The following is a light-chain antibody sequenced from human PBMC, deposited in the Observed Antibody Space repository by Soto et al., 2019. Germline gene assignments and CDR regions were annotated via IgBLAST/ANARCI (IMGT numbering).Light chain of an antibody. CDR2: DAS. CDR3: QQYINWPPT. CDR1: QSVSTK. V-gene: IGKV3D-15*01. Sequence: EIVMTQSPATLSVSPGERAILSCRASQSVSTKLAWHQQKPGQVPRTLISDASTRATGIPDRFNGSGSGTEFTLTISSLQSEDFAVYYCQQYINWPPTFGQGTKVEIK. J-gene: IGKJ1*01.